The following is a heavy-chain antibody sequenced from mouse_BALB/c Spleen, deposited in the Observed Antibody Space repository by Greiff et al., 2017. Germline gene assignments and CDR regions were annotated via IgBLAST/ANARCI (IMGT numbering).Heavy chain of an antibody. V-gene: IGHV3-2*02. CDR3: ARNWDWYFDY. J-gene: IGHJ2*01. D-gene: IGHD4-1*01. CDR2: ISYSSST. CDR1: GYSITSDYA. Sequence: EVQLVESGPGLVKPSQSLSLTCTVTGYSITSDYAWNWIRQFPGNKLEWMGYISYSSSTSYNPSLKSRISITRDTSKNQFFLQLNSVTTEDTATYYCARNWDWYFDYWGQGTTLTVSS.